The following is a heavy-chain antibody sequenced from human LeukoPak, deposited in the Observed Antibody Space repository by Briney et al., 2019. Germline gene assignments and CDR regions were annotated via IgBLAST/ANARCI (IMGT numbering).Heavy chain of an antibody. CDR3: ASATIFGVGHFDY. J-gene: IGHJ4*02. Sequence: SETLSLTCTVSGGSISSYYWSWIRQPPGKGLEWIGYIYYSGSTNYNPSLKSRVTISVDTSKNQFSLKLSSVTAADTAVYYCASATIFGVGHFDYWGQGTLVTVSS. CDR2: IYYSGST. D-gene: IGHD3-3*01. CDR1: GGSISSYY. V-gene: IGHV4-59*12.